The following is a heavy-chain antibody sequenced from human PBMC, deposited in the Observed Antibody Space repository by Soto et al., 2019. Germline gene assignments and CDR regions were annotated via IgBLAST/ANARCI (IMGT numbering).Heavy chain of an antibody. J-gene: IGHJ4*02. Sequence: WVRQAPGKGLEWVSVIYSGGSTYYADSVKGRFTISRDNSKNTLYLQMNSLRAEDTAVYYCARDGGSYGEFDYWGQGTLVTVSS. CDR2: IYSGGST. CDR3: ARDGGSYGEFDY. V-gene: IGHV3-53*01. D-gene: IGHD1-26*01.